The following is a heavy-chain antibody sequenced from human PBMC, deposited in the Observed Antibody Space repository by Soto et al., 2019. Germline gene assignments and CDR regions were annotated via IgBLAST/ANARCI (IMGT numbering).Heavy chain of an antibody. J-gene: IGHJ4*02. CDR3: ARGGRIAATNLDH. D-gene: IGHD6-13*01. CDR2: IVPVFGTG. V-gene: IGHV1-69*01. Sequence: QVQLVQSGAAVKKTGSSVKVSCKSSGDSFGSYAFSWLRQAPGQGLAWMGGIVPVFGTGNSVEKFRDRITITAEDATSTVYLELRSLRSDDTAVYYCARGGRIAATNLDHWGQGTLVTVSS. CDR1: GDSFGSYA.